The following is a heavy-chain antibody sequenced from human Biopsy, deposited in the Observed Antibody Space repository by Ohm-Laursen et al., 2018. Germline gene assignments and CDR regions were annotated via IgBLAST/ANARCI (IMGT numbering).Heavy chain of an antibody. V-gene: IGHV4-39*01. J-gene: IGHJ4*02. CDR2: IYHSGST. CDR1: GASIRESSSY. Sequence: GTLSLTCTVSGASIRESSSYWNWVRQPPGKGLEWIGNIYHSGSTYYNPSLKSRVTISVEKSKNQFSLKLSSVTAADTAVYYCARLEWRDTFFDFWGQGRLVTVSS. CDR3: ARLEWRDTFFDF. D-gene: IGHD3-3*01.